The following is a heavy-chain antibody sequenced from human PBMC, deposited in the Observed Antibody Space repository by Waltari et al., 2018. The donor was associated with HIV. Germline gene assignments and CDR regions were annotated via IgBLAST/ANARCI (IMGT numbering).Heavy chain of an antibody. CDR2: IHYTGRT. V-gene: IGHV4-59*01. CDR1: GGPFISYH. Sequence: QVQLQESGTGLVKPSETLSPTCSVFGGPFISYHWTWIRQPPGKGLEWIGYIHYTGRTNCNPSLKSRVTISVDTSKNQFSLRLRSVTAADTAVYYCARGLFGVGSNWFDPWGQGILVTVSS. J-gene: IGHJ5*02. CDR3: ARGLFGVGSNWFDP. D-gene: IGHD3-3*01.